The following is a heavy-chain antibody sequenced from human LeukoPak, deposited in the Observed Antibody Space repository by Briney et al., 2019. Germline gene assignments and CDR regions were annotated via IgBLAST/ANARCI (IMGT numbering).Heavy chain of an antibody. J-gene: IGHJ5*02. Sequence: SETLSLTCTVSGYSISSGYYWSWIRQPPGKGLEWIASIYHSGSTYYNMSLKSRVTISVDTSKNQFSLKLSSVTAADTAVYYCARDGRIRFPVTNWFDPWGQGTLVIVSS. CDR3: ARDGRIRFPVTNWFDP. CDR2: IYHSGST. D-gene: IGHD3-3*01. V-gene: IGHV4-38-2*02. CDR1: GYSISSGYY.